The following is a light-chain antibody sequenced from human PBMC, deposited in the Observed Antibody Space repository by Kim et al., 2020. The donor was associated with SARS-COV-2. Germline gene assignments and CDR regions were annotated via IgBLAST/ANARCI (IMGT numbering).Light chain of an antibody. CDR2: PAS. J-gene: IGKJ1*01. CDR3: EQFKSDPRT. V-gene: IGKV1-17*01. Sequence: DIQMTQSPSSLSASVGDRVTITCRASQDIGSYLGWYQQKAGEAPRRLIFPASNLQSGVPSRFSGSGSGTEFTLTISSLQPEDCPTYFCEQFKSDPRTFGQGTKVDIK. CDR1: QDIGSY.